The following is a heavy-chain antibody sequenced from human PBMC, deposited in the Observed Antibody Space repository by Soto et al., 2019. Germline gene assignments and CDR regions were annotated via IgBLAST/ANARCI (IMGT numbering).Heavy chain of an antibody. Sequence: GGPKRLSWTASGFTIISYAMHWVRQDQGKGLEWVAVISYDGSNKYYADSVKGRFTISRDNSKNTLYLQMNSLRAEDTAVYYCAREYSSSWPYFDYWRQGTLVTVSS. CDR3: AREYSSSWPYFDY. V-gene: IGHV3-30-3*01. D-gene: IGHD6-13*01. CDR1: GFTIISYA. J-gene: IGHJ4*02. CDR2: ISYDGSNK.